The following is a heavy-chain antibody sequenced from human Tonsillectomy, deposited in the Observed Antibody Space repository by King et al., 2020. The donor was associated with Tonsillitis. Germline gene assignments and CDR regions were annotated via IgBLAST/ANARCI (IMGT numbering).Heavy chain of an antibody. CDR1: GFTFSSYG. CDR2: ISYDGSNK. Sequence: VQLVESGGGVVQPGRSLRLSCAASGFTFSSYGMHWVRQAPGKGLEWVAVISYDGSNKYYADAVKGRFTISRDNSENTLYLQMNSLRAEDTAVYYCAKDLYDSSGYYFDYWGQGTLVTVSS. D-gene: IGHD3-22*01. J-gene: IGHJ4*02. V-gene: IGHV3-30*18. CDR3: AKDLYDSSGYYFDY.